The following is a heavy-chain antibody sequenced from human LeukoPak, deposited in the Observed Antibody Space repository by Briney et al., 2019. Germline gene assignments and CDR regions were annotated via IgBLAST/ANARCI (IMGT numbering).Heavy chain of an antibody. D-gene: IGHD4-17*01. CDR1: GFTFSTYS. CDR2: ISSSSNYI. J-gene: IGHJ1*01. Sequence: GGSLRLSCAASGFTFSTYSMNWVRQAPGKGLEWVSPISSSSNYIYYADSVKGRFSISRDDAKNSLFLQMNGLRAEDTAVYYCARDMTTATTCYLQHWGQGTLVTVSS. V-gene: IGHV3-21*01. CDR3: ARDMTTATTCYLQH.